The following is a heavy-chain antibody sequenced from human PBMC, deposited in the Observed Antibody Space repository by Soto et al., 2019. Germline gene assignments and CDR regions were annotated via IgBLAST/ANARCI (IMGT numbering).Heavy chain of an antibody. J-gene: IGHJ4*02. Sequence: QVQLVESGGGVVQPGRSLRLSCAASGFTFSSYDMHWVRQAPGKGLEWVAVISYDGSSKYYADSVKGRFTISRDNSKNTLYLQMNSLRAEDTAVYYCARDGLLGYFDHWGQGTLVTVSS. CDR2: ISYDGSSK. CDR3: ARDGLLGYFDH. V-gene: IGHV3-30-3*01. CDR1: GFTFSSYD. D-gene: IGHD3-16*01.